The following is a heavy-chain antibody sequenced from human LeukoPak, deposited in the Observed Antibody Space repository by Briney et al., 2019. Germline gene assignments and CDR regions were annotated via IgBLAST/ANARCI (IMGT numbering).Heavy chain of an antibody. CDR1: GFTFDNAW. Sequence: GGSLRLSCAASGFTFDNAWMSWVRQAPGKGLEWLGRIRSKADGGTTDYATPVKGRFTFSRDDSNSTLYLQMNSLKTEDTAVYYCTTLGSDDYWGQGTLVTVSS. J-gene: IGHJ4*02. CDR3: TTLGSDDY. CDR2: IRSKADGGTT. D-gene: IGHD3-10*01. V-gene: IGHV3-15*01.